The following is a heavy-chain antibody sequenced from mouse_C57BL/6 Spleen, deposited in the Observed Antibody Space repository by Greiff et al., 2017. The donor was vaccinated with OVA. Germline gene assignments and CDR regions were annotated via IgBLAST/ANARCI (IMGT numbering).Heavy chain of an antibody. J-gene: IGHJ4*01. CDR2: INPSNGGT. D-gene: IGHD1-1*01. V-gene: IGHV1-53*01. CDR1: GYTFTSYW. Sequence: QVQLQQSGTELVKPGASVKLSCKASGYTFTSYWMHWVKQRPGQGLEWIGNINPSNGGTNYNEKFKSKATLTVDKSSSTAYMQLSSLTSEDSAVYYGARSVYGSRNYYAMDYWGQGTSGTVSS. CDR3: ARSVYGSRNYYAMDY.